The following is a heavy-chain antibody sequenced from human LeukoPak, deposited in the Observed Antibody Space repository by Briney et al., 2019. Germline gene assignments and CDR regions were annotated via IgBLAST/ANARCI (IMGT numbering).Heavy chain of an antibody. V-gene: IGHV1-18*04. Sequence: ASVKVSCKASGYTFTSYGISWVRQAPGQGLEWMGWISAYNGNTNYAQKLQGRVTMTTDTSTSTAYMEVRSLRSDDTAVYYCARARDPYGETVAGHPDFDYWGQGALVTVSS. D-gene: IGHD6-19*01. CDR3: ARARDPYGETVAGHPDFDY. CDR1: GYTFTSYG. CDR2: ISAYNGNT. J-gene: IGHJ4*02.